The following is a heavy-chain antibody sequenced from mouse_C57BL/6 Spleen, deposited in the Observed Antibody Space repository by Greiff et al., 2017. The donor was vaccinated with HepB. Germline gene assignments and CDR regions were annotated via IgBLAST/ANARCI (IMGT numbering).Heavy chain of an antibody. CDR2: INPNNGGT. Sequence: VQLQQSGPELVKPGASVKMSCKASGYTFTDYNMHWVKQSHGKSLEWIGYINPNNGGTSYNQKFKGKATLTVNKSSSTASMELRSLTSEDSAVYYCARSAYYSNSYFDYWGQGTTLTVSS. CDR1: GYTFTDYN. J-gene: IGHJ2*01. D-gene: IGHD2-5*01. V-gene: IGHV1-22*01. CDR3: ARSAYYSNSYFDY.